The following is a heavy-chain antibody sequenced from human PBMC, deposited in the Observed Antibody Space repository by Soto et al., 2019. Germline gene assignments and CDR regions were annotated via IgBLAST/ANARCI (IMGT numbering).Heavy chain of an antibody. CDR2: ISLGDSVT. CDR1: GYSFTSYW. D-gene: IGHD5-18*01. V-gene: IGHV5-51*01. J-gene: IGHJ6*01. Sequence: WEDLKLSRQGSGYSFTSYWLRLVRQVPGKGMEWMGIISLGDSVTRYSPSLQCPDTISAHKYTSTAYLQMNKLRGEDTAVYYCARDRYTYGSVLELYYYYYVVDVLGQGTTVPVSS. CDR3: ARDRYTYGSVLELYYYYYVVDV.